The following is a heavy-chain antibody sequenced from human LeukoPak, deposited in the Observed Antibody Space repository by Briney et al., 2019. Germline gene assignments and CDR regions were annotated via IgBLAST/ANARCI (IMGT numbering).Heavy chain of an antibody. CDR3: ARARWIQLWSYYFDY. CDR2: ISSSSSYI. Sequence: GGSLRLSCAASGLTFSSYSMNWVRQAPGKGLEWVSSISSSSSYIYYADSVKGRFTISRDNAKNSLYLQMNSLRAEDTAVYYCARARWIQLWSYYFDYWGQGTLVTVSS. J-gene: IGHJ4*02. D-gene: IGHD5-18*01. V-gene: IGHV3-21*01. CDR1: GLTFSSYS.